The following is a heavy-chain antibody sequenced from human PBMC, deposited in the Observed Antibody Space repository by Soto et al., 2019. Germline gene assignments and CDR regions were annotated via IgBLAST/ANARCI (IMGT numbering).Heavy chain of an antibody. CDR1: GFTFSSYA. Sequence: GGSLRLSCSASGFTFSSYAMHWVRQAPGKGLEYVSGVRGNGDPPFYADSVKGRFTISRDNSKNTLYLQMSGLSADDTAVYYCVKSRGGNNFDFFDWGQGALVTVS. V-gene: IGHV3-64D*06. CDR3: VKSRGGNNFDFFD. CDR2: VRGNGDPP. D-gene: IGHD5-12*01. J-gene: IGHJ4*02.